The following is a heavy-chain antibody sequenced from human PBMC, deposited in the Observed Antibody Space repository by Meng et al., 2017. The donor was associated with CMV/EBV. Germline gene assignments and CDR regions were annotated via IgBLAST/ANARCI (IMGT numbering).Heavy chain of an antibody. V-gene: IGHV4-61*01. CDR3: AREDLATAGLYDIDV. Sequence: SETLSLTCTVSGGSVSSGSYYWSWIRQPPGKGLEWIGYIYYSGSTNYNPSLKSRVTISVDTSKNQFSLKLSSMTAADTAVYYCAREDLATAGLYDIDVWGQGTTVTVSS. CDR1: GGSVSSGSYY. J-gene: IGHJ6*02. D-gene: IGHD6-13*01. CDR2: IYYSGST.